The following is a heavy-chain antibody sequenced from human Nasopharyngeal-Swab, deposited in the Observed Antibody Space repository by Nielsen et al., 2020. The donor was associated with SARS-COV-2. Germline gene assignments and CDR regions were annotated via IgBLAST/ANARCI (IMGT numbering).Heavy chain of an antibody. D-gene: IGHD2-21*01. Sequence: GGSLRLSCAASGFTFSSYAMSWVRQAPGKGLEWVSIISGSGDTTYYADSVKDRFTISRDNSKNTLYLQKNGRRVEDTAVYYCAKAPYLRGLDVWGQGTTVTVSS. CDR3: AKAPYLRGLDV. V-gene: IGHV3-23*01. CDR2: ISGSGDTT. J-gene: IGHJ6*02. CDR1: GFTFSSYA.